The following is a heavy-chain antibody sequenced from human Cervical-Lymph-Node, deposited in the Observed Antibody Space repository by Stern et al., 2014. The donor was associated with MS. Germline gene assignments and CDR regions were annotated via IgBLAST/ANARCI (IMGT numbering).Heavy chain of an antibody. J-gene: IGHJ4*02. CDR2: IDPMFRTT. CDR1: GDSFSTYT. D-gene: IGHD6-13*01. V-gene: IGHV1-69*01. CDR3: ARDQGGIAAD. Sequence: QVQLVQSGAEVKKPGSSVKVSCKASGDSFSTYTISWVRQAPGQGIEWMGGIDPMFRTTNYAQKFQGRGTITADGYTSTADMKLCGLRSEDTATYFCARDQGGIAADWGQGTRVTVSS.